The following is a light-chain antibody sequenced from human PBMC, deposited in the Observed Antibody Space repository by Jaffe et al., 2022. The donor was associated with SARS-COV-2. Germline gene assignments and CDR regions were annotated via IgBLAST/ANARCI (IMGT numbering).Light chain of an antibody. J-gene: IGKJ1*01. V-gene: IGKV3-20*01. CDR1: QSVSSTY. CDR3: QQYGSSPWT. Sequence: EIVLTQSPGTLFLSPGERASLSCRASQSVSSTYLAWYQQKPGQAPRLLIYGASSRATGIPDKFSGSGSGTDFILTISRLEPEDFAVYYCQQYGSSPWTFGQGTKVEIK. CDR2: GAS.